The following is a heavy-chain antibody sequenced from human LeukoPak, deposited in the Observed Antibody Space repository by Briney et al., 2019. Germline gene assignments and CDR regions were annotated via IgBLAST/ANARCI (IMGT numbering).Heavy chain of an antibody. CDR3: ARRGYHDYSGFDY. CDR1: GFTFSSYG. V-gene: IGHV3-21*01. CDR2: ISGSSSDI. Sequence: GGSLRLSCAASGFTFSSYGMHWVRQAPGKGLEWVSSISGSSSDIYYADSVKGRFTISRDNAKNSLYLQMKSLRAEDTAVYYCARRGYHDYSGFDYWGQGTLVTVSS. D-gene: IGHD1-26*01. J-gene: IGHJ4*02.